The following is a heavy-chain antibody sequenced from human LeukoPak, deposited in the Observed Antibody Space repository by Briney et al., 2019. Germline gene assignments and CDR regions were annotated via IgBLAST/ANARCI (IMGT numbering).Heavy chain of an antibody. CDR2: IWYSGSA. J-gene: IGHJ5*02. V-gene: IGHV4-39*01. CDR1: GDSLSGSDYY. Sequence: SETLSLTCNVSGDSLSGSDYYWGWMRHPPGKGLEWLANIWYSGSAYYNPSLQSRVTITVDTSKNQFSLNVKSVTAGDSAVYYCLRHAGGIILTWGQGTRVAAYS. CDR3: LRHAGGIILT. D-gene: IGHD1-1*01.